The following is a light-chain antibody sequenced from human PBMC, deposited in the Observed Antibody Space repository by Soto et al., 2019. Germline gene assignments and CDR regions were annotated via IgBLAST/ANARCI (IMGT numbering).Light chain of an antibody. CDR2: EDT. Sequence: QSALTQPASVSGSPGQSITISCTGTSSDVGGYDLVSWYQQHPGKAPKLMIYEDTERPSGVSNRFSGSKSGNTASLTISRLQPEDEAHYYCCSYAGSRTFVFGGGTKVTV. J-gene: IGLJ3*02. CDR1: SSDVGGYDL. CDR3: CSYAGSRTFV. V-gene: IGLV2-23*02.